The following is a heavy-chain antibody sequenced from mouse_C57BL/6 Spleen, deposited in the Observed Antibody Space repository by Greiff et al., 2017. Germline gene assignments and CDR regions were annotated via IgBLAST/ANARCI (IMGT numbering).Heavy chain of an antibody. J-gene: IGHJ2*01. D-gene: IGHD2-14*01. CDR3: ARQYDGFDY. V-gene: IGHV5-6*01. Sequence: EVQVVESGGDLVKPGGSLKLSCAASGFTFSSYGMSWVRQTPDKRLEWVATISSGGSYTYYPDSVKGRFTISRDNAKNTLYLQMSSLKSADTAMYYCARQYDGFDYWGQGTTLTVSS. CDR1: GFTFSSYG. CDR2: ISSGGSYT.